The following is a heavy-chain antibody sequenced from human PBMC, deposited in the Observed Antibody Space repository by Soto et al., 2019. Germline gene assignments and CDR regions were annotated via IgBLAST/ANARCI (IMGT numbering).Heavy chain of an antibody. CDR1: GYTFTSYG. Sequence: ASVKVSCKASGYTFTSYGISWLLQAPGQGLEWMGWISAYNGNTNYAQKLQGRVTMTTDTSTSTAYMELRSLRSDDTAVYYCARVHYDFWRAGYYYYYMDVWGKGTTVTVSS. J-gene: IGHJ6*03. CDR3: ARVHYDFWRAGYYYYYMDV. D-gene: IGHD3-3*01. CDR2: ISAYNGNT. V-gene: IGHV1-18*01.